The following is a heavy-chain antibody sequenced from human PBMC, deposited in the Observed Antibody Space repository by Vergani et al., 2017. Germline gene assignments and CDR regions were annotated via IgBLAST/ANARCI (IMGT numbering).Heavy chain of an antibody. CDR1: GYTFTSFY. V-gene: IGHV1-2*02. J-gene: IGHJ6*03. CDR2: INPNSGAT. CDR3: ARDKVVPAAYYYYYMDV. D-gene: IGHD2-2*01. Sequence: QVQLEQSGAEVKKPGASLKVSCKASGYTFTSFYVHWVRQAPGQGLEWMGWINPNSGATTYAQKFQGRVTMTRDTSITTVYMELSSLRSDDTAVYYCARDKVVPAAYYYYYMDVWGKGTTVTVSS.